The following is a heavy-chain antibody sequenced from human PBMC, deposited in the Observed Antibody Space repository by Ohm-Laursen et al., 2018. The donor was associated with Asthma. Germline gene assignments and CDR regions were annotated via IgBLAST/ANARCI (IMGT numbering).Heavy chain of an antibody. D-gene: IGHD3-16*01. CDR2: IIGSGADT. Sequence: SLRLSCAASGFTFRSYAMSWVRQAPGKGLECVSAIIGSGADTYYADSVKGRFTISRDNAKNSLYLQMNNLRAEDAAIYYCAREWGGMDVWGQGTTVTVSS. V-gene: IGHV3-23*01. CDR1: GFTFRSYA. J-gene: IGHJ6*02. CDR3: AREWGGMDV.